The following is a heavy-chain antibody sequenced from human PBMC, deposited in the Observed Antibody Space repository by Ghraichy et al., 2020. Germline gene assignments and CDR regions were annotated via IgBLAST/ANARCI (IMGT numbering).Heavy chain of an antibody. CDR1: GFTFSSYS. D-gene: IGHD6-13*01. CDR3: ARDGGMYSSRWYSFDY. J-gene: IGHJ4*02. V-gene: IGHV3-48*02. CDR2: ISSSSSII. Sequence: GGSRRLSCAASGFTFSSYSMNWVRQAPGKGLEWVSYISSSSSIIYYADSVKGRFTISRDNAKNSLYLQMNSLRDEDTAVYYCARDGGMYSSRWYSFDYWGQGTLLTVSS.